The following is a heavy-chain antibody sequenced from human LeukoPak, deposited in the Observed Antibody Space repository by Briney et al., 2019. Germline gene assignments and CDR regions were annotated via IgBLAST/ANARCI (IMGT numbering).Heavy chain of an antibody. D-gene: IGHD4-17*01. V-gene: IGHV4-30-4*01. Sequence: SETRSLTCTVSGGSISSGEYYWSWIRQPPGKGLEWIGYIYYSGSTYYNPSLKSRVTISVDTSKNQFSLKLSSVTAADTAVYYCAREETRVAFDIWGQGTMVTVSS. CDR1: GGSISSGEYY. CDR2: IYYSGST. CDR3: AREETRVAFDI. J-gene: IGHJ3*02.